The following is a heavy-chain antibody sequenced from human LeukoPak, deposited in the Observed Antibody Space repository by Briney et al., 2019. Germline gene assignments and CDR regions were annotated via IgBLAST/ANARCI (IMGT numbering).Heavy chain of an antibody. CDR2: ISAYNGNT. Sequence: ASVKVSCKASGYTFTGYFMHWVRQAPGQGLEWMGWISAYNGNTNYAQKLQGRVTMTTDTSTSTAYMELRSLRSDDTAVYYCASGTTPNNYWGQGTLVTVSS. V-gene: IGHV1-18*04. CDR1: GYTFTGYF. J-gene: IGHJ4*02. D-gene: IGHD4-11*01. CDR3: ASGTTPNNY.